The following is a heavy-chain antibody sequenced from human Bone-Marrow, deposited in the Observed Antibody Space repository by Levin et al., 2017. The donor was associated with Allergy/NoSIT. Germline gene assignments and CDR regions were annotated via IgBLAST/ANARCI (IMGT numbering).Heavy chain of an antibody. J-gene: IGHJ5*02. D-gene: IGHD6-19*01. V-gene: IGHV3-23*01. Sequence: PGGSLRLSCVASGFTFSSYAMNWVRQAPGKGLEWVSGITGSADATYYADSVKGRFTISRDNSKNTLYLQMNSLRGEDTAVYYCAKVILFGSSVSSLRWFDPWGQGTLVTVSS. CDR2: ITGSADAT. CDR3: AKVILFGSSVSSLRWFDP. CDR1: GFTFSSYA.